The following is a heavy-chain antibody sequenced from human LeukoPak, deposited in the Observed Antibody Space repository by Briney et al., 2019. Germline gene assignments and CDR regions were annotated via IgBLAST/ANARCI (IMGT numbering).Heavy chain of an antibody. V-gene: IGHV4-39*01. CDR3: AKSIAAAEAFDI. CDR1: GGSISSSSYY. J-gene: IGHJ3*02. Sequence: SETLSLTCTVSGGSISSSSYYWGWIRQPAGKGLEWIGSIYYSGSTYYNPSLKSRVTISVATSKNQFSLKLSSVTAADTAVYYCAKSIAAAEAFDIWGQGTMVTVSS. CDR2: IYYSGST. D-gene: IGHD6-13*01.